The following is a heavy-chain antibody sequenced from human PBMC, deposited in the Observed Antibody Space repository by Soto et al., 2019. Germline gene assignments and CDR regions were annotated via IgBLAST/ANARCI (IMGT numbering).Heavy chain of an antibody. CDR3: SLRSMAVVPEY. Sequence: QVQLQESGPGLVKPSETLSLTCAVSGDSISSYYCMWIRQPPGKGLESIGYLYYGSSANYNPSLKSRVTMSVDKSSKQCSLTLSSIAAADAAVDYCSLRSMAVVPEYWGQGTLVTVSS. V-gene: IGHV4-59*01. CDR1: GDSISSYY. CDR2: LYYGSSA. D-gene: IGHD3-22*01. J-gene: IGHJ4*02.